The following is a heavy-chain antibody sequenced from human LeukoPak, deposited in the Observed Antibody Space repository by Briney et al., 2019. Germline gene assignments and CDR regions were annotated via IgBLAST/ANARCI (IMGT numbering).Heavy chain of an antibody. Sequence: GGSLRLSCAASGFTFSSYGMHWVRQAPGKGLEWVAFIRYDGSNKYYADSVKGRFTISRDNSKNTLYLQMNSLRAEDTAVYYCAKDGAYSNDYYYYYMDVWGKGTTVTVSS. D-gene: IGHD4-11*01. J-gene: IGHJ6*03. V-gene: IGHV3-30*02. CDR3: AKDGAYSNDYYYYYMDV. CDR1: GFTFSSYG. CDR2: IRYDGSNK.